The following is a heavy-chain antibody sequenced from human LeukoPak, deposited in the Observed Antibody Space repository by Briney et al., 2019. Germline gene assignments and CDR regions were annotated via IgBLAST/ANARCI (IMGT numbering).Heavy chain of an antibody. CDR1: GFTFSSYS. J-gene: IGHJ6*02. D-gene: IGHD3-3*01. CDR2: ISSSSSYI. V-gene: IGHV3-21*01. CDR3: ARFLEWLLYSPRFYYYGMDV. Sequence: GGSLRLSCAASGFTFSSYSMNWVRQAPGKWMKCVSSISSSSSYIYYADSVKGRFTISRDNAKNSLYLQMNSLRAEDTAVYYCARFLEWLLYSPRFYYYGMDVWGQGTTVTVSS.